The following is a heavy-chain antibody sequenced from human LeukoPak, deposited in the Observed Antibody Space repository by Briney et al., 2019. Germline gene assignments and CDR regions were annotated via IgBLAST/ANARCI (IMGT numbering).Heavy chain of an antibody. J-gene: IGHJ4*02. V-gene: IGHV4-34*01. CDR3: ARGREELVVPAYYFDY. Sequence: PSETLSLTCAVYGGSFSGYYWSWIRQPPGKGLEWIGEINHSGSTNYNPSLKSRVTISVDTSKNQFSLKLSSMTAADTAVYYCARGREELVVPAYYFDYWGQGTLVTVSS. CDR2: INHSGST. CDR1: GGSFSGYY. D-gene: IGHD2-2*01.